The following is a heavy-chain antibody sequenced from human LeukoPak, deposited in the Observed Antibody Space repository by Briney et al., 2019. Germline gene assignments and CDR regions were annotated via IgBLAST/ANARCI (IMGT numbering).Heavy chain of an antibody. CDR3: ARERRYCSGGSCYSDY. Sequence: GASVKVSCKVSGYTFISHLIHWVRQAPGARLEWMGMIDPSGGSTNYAQKFQGRVTITADKSTSTAYMELSSLRSEDTAVYYCARERRYCSGGSCYSDYWGQGTLVTVSS. J-gene: IGHJ4*02. V-gene: IGHV1-46*01. CDR2: IDPSGGST. CDR1: GYTFISHL. D-gene: IGHD2-15*01.